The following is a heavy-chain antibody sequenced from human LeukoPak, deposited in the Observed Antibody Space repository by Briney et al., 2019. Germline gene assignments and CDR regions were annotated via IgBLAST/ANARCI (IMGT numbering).Heavy chain of an antibody. CDR1: GFIFSSYW. CDR2: INQDGSEK. Sequence: SGGSLRLSCAASGFIFSSYWMSWVRQAPGKGLEWVAQINQDGSEKYYVDSVKGRFTISRDNAKNSLYLQVNSLRAEDTAVYYCARDTIATVFDYWGQGTLDAVSS. J-gene: IGHJ4*02. D-gene: IGHD5-24*01. CDR3: ARDTIATVFDY. V-gene: IGHV3-7*04.